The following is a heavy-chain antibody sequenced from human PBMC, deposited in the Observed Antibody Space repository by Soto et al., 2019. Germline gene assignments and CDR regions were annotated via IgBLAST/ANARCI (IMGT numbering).Heavy chain of an antibody. Sequence: PGGSLRLSCTASGFTVSSNYMSWVRQAPGKGLEWVSVIYSGGSTYYADSVKGRFTISRDNSKNTLYLQMNSLRAEDTAVYYCGRHGYNYGGGYFDYWGQGTLVTVSS. CDR3: GRHGYNYGGGYFDY. CDR1: GFTVSSNY. D-gene: IGHD5-18*01. CDR2: IYSGGST. V-gene: IGHV3-66*04. J-gene: IGHJ4*02.